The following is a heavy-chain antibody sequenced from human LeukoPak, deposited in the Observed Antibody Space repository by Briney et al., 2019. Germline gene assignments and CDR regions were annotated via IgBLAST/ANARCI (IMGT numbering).Heavy chain of an antibody. CDR3: AKNGSGTSRAFDV. J-gene: IGHJ3*01. V-gene: IGHV3-23*01. CDR2: ISGSGTIA. CDR1: GFTFSSYD. D-gene: IGHD3-10*01. Sequence: GGSLRLSCAASGFTFSSYDMSWVCQAPGKGLEWVSGISGSGTIAYYADSVKGRFTVSRDNSKNTLYLQMNSLRAEDTALYYCAKNGSGTSRAFDVWGQGTMVTVSS.